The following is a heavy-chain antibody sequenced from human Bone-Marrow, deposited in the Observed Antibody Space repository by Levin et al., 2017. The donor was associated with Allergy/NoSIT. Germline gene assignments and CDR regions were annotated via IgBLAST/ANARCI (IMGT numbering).Heavy chain of an antibody. CDR2: INPSGGST. D-gene: IGHD3-22*01. Sequence: GESLKISCKASGYTFTSYYMHWVRQAPGQGLEWMGIINPSGGSTSYAQKFQGRVTMTRDTSTSTVYMELSSLRSEDTAVYYCARATLRRDYYDSSGYKEYAFDSWGQGTMVTVSS. V-gene: IGHV1-46*01. J-gene: IGHJ3*02. CDR1: GYTFTSYY. CDR3: ARATLRRDYYDSSGYKEYAFDS.